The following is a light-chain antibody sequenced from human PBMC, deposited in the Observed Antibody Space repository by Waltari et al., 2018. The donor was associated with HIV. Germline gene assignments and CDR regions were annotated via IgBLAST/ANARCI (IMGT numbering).Light chain of an antibody. V-gene: IGKV2-28*01. CDR2: KPS. J-gene: IGKJ2*01. CDR1: QTLLYSDGYKY. Sequence: DLVMTQSPLSLPVTPGESASISCRSSQTLLYSDGYKYLDWYQQKPGQSPRLLIYKPSNRASGVSDRFSGSASGTDFTLRISRVEAEDVGVYYCMQALQAYSFGQGTKLEIK. CDR3: MQALQAYS.